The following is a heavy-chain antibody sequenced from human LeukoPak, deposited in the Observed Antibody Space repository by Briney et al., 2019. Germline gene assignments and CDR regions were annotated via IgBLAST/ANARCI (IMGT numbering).Heavy chain of an antibody. J-gene: IGHJ4*02. CDR1: GFTFNTYN. Sequence: GGSLRLSCAASGFTFNTYNMNWVRQAPGKGLEWVSFITSGGTYTYYADSVKGRFTTSRDNAKYSLSLQLSSLRAEDTAVYYCARGHYDILTASYTWTPDYWGQGILVTVSS. CDR3: ARGHYDILTASYTWTPDY. V-gene: IGHV3-21*06. D-gene: IGHD3-9*01. CDR2: ITSGGTYT.